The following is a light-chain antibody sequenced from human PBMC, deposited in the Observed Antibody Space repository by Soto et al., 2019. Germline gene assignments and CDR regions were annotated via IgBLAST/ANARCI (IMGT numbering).Light chain of an antibody. CDR3: QQYGSTPT. Sequence: IVLTQSPGTLSLSPGERATLSCSAIQSVSGSYLAWHQQKPGQAPRLLIYGASSRATGIPDRLTGSGSGTDFTLTISRLEPEDFAVYYCQQYGSTPTFGQGTKVDIK. CDR2: GAS. V-gene: IGKV3-20*01. CDR1: QSVSGSY. J-gene: IGKJ1*01.